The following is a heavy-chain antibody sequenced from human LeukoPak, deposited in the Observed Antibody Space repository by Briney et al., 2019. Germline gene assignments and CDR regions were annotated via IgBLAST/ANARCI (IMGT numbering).Heavy chain of an antibody. CDR3: ARAGGGYYYCYYGIDV. V-gene: IGHV3-48*03. J-gene: IGHJ6*02. CDR2: IRSSGRTI. CDR1: GLTLSSYE. D-gene: IGHD3-16*01. Sequence: SGRSLTLSCAASGLTLSSYEMNWVRQAPGEGLEWGSYIRSSGRTIYYADSVKGRFTICRDHANNSLYLQMNRLRAEDTAVYYGARAGGGYYYCYYGIDVWGQGTTVTVSS.